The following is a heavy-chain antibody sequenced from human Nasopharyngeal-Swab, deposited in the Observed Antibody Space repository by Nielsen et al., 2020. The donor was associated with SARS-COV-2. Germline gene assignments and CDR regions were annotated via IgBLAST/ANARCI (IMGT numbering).Heavy chain of an antibody. CDR2: IWYDGSNK. D-gene: IGHD6-13*01. J-gene: IGHJ4*02. CDR3: ARDGAAGRGSYYFDY. CDR1: GFTFSSYG. Sequence: GGSLRLSCAASGFTFSSYGMHWVRQAPGKGLEWVAVIWYDGSNKYYADSVKGRFTIPRDNSKNTLYLQMNSLRAEDTAVYYCARDGAAGRGSYYFDYWGQGTLVTVSS. V-gene: IGHV3-30*19.